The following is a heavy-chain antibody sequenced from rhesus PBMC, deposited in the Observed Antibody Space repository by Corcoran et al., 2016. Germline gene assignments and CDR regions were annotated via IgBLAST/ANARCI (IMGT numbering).Heavy chain of an antibody. CDR2: INPGDSDT. Sequence: EVQLVPSGAEVKRPGEYLRISCKTSGYSFTHPWIRWVRQLPGKGREWMWRINPGDSDTRYNPSFQGHVTISADKSISTTYLQWSSLKASDTATYYCAKRANYVYFDYWGQGVLVTVSS. D-gene: IGHD4-17*01. CDR3: AKRANYVYFDY. CDR1: GYSFTHPW. V-gene: IGHV5S1*01. J-gene: IGHJ4*01.